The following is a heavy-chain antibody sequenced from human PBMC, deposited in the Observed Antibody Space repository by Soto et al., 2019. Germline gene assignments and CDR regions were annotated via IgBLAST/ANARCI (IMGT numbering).Heavy chain of an antibody. Sequence: ASVKVSCKPSGYSFSNFYVHWVRQAPGQGLEWMGIIDPSSGTTSYTQKFQERVTMTRDTSMSTVYMEPSRLRSEDTAVYYCARGAVVVPNGLIAGMDVWGLGTTVTVS. D-gene: IGHD2-15*01. J-gene: IGHJ6*02. CDR1: GYSFSNFY. CDR3: ARGAVVVPNGLIAGMDV. CDR2: IDPSSGTT. V-gene: IGHV1-46*01.